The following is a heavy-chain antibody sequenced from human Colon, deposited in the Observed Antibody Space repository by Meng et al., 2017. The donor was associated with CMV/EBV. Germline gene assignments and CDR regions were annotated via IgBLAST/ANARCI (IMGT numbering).Heavy chain of an antibody. V-gene: IGHV3-13*01. Sequence: GESLKISCAASGFDFRSYDMHWVRPVKGKGLEWVSAIGNGGDTIGDGGDTYYAGSMKGRFTISRENEKNTLYLQMNSLRVGDTAVYYCARDWRDIVVVPAAIGYYYYGMDVWGQGTTVTVSS. CDR3: ARDWRDIVVVPAAIGYYYYGMDV. CDR2: IGNGGDTIGDGGDT. D-gene: IGHD2-2*02. CDR1: GFDFRSYD. J-gene: IGHJ6*02.